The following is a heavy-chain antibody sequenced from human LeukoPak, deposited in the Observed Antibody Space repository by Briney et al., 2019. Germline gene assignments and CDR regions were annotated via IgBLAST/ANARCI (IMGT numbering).Heavy chain of an antibody. J-gene: IGHJ4*02. CDR1: GFTFSTYW. Sequence: GGSLRLSCAASGFTFSTYWMSWVRQAPGKGLEWVANIKQDGSEKYYVDSVKGRFTISRDNAKNSLYLQMNSLRAEDTAVYYCARGPGYSYGYADYWGQGTLVTVSS. CDR3: ARGPGYSYGYADY. CDR2: IKQDGSEK. V-gene: IGHV3-7*01. D-gene: IGHD5-18*01.